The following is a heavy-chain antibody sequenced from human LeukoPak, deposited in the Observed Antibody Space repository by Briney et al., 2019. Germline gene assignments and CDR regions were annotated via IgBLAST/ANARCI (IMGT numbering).Heavy chain of an antibody. CDR2: ISGSGGGT. CDR3: AKDLGRYRNNFFDY. CDR1: GFTFSSIA. Sequence: VGSLRLSCAASGFTFSSIAMSWVRQAPDKGLEWVSTISGSGGGTYYADSVKGRFTISRDDSKNTLYLQMNSLRADDTAVYYCAKDLGRYRNNFFDYWGQGNLATVSS. V-gene: IGHV3-23*01. J-gene: IGHJ4*02. D-gene: IGHD1-26*01.